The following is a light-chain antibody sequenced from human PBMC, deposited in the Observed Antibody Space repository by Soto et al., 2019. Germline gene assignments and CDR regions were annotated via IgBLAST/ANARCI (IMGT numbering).Light chain of an antibody. V-gene: IGKV1-5*01. CDR2: DAS. Sequence: IQMTQSPSSLSAYVGERVTITCRASEKINKWLAWYQQKPGKAPKLLISDASSLESGVPSRFSGSGSGTEFTLTISSLQHDDFATYYCQQCNSYPWTFGQGTKVDIK. CDR1: EKINKW. J-gene: IGKJ1*01. CDR3: QQCNSYPWT.